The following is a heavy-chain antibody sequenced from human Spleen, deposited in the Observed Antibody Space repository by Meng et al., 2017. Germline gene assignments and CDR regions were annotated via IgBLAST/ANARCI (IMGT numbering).Heavy chain of an antibody. V-gene: IGHV3-30*04. CDR3: AKGTCSSASCYSVFAY. CDR1: GFTFSSYA. Sequence: GESLKISCAASGFTFSSYAMHWVRQAPGKGLEWVAVISYDGSNKYYADSVKGRFTISRDNSKNTLYLQMNSLRAEDTAVYYCAKGTCSSASCYSVFAYWGPGTLVTVSS. D-gene: IGHD2-2*01. CDR2: ISYDGSNK. J-gene: IGHJ4*02.